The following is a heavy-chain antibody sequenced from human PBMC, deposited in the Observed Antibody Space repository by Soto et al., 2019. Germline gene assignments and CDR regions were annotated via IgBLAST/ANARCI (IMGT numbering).Heavy chain of an antibody. Sequence: SETLSLTCTVSGGSISSSSYYWGWIRQPPGKGLEWIGSIYYSGSTYYNPSLKSRVTISVDRSKNQFSLKLSSVTAADTAVYYCARQRNGSGSYLFVWGQGTLVTVSS. CDR2: IYYSGST. CDR3: ARQRNGSGSYLFV. J-gene: IGHJ4*02. V-gene: IGHV4-39*01. CDR1: GGSISSSSYY. D-gene: IGHD3-10*01.